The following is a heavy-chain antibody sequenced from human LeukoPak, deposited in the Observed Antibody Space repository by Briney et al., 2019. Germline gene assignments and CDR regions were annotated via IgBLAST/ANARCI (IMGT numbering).Heavy chain of an antibody. D-gene: IGHD3-10*01. CDR3: ARDRTMVRGVIGY. CDR2: ISRSSSFI. J-gene: IGHJ4*02. CDR1: GLTFSTSG. Sequence: GGSLRLSCTASGLTFSTSGFNWVRQAPGKGLEWVSSISRSSSFIYYADSVKGRFTISRDNAKNSLYLQMNSLRAEDTAVYYCARDRTMVRGVIGYWGQGTLVTVSS. V-gene: IGHV3-21*01.